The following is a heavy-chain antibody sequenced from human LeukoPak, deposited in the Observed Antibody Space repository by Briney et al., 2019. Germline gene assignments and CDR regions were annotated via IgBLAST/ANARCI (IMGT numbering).Heavy chain of an antibody. D-gene: IGHD4-17*01. J-gene: IGHJ6*02. Sequence: SVKVSCKASGGTFSSYAISWVRQAPGQGLEWMGRIIPILGIANYAQKFQGRVTITADKSTSTAYMELSSLRSEGTAVYYCARDPGDYGLLRYYYGMDVWGQGTTVTVSS. V-gene: IGHV1-69*04. CDR1: GGTFSSYA. CDR3: ARDPGDYGLLRYYYGMDV. CDR2: IIPILGIA.